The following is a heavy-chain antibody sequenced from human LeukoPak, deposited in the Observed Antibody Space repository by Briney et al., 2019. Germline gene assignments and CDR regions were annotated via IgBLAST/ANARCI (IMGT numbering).Heavy chain of an antibody. D-gene: IGHD3-22*01. V-gene: IGHV3-48*03. CDR1: RFTFSSYE. CDR3: ARDRYYYDSSGYYRTMYYFDY. J-gene: IGHJ4*02. CDR2: ISSSGSTI. Sequence: GGSLRLPCAASRFTFSSYEMNWVRQAPGKGLEWVSYISSSGSTIYYADSVKGRFTISRDNAKNSLYLQMNSLRAEDTAVYYCARDRYYYDSSGYYRTMYYFDYWGQGTLVTVS.